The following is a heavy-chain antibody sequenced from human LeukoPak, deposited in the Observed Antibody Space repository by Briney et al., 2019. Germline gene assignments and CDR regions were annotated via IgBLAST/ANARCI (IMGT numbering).Heavy chain of an antibody. CDR3: TRGRISCNNVRCHRGWFGP. CDR1: GFTFRSYA. CDR2: ISSSSNYI. D-gene: IGHD2-8*01. Sequence: GGSLRLPCAASGFTFRSYAMNWVRQAPGKGLEWVSFISSSSNYIHYADSVKGRFTISRDNAKNSLYLQMDSLTAEDAALYYCTRGRISCNNVRCHRGWFGPWGQGTLVTVSS. V-gene: IGHV3-21*01. J-gene: IGHJ5*02.